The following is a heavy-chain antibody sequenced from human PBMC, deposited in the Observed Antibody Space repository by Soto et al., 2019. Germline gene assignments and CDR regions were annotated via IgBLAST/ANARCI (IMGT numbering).Heavy chain of an antibody. V-gene: IGHV3-48*03. J-gene: IGHJ6*02. CDR2: ISSSGSTI. CDR3: ARDRVTMVRGVITPSGMDV. D-gene: IGHD3-10*01. Sequence: GGSLRLSCAASGFTFSSYEMNWVRQAPGKGLEWVSYISSSGSTIYYADSVKGRFTISRDNAKNSLYLQMNSLRAEDTAVYYCARDRVTMVRGVITPSGMDVWGQGTTVTVSS. CDR1: GFTFSSYE.